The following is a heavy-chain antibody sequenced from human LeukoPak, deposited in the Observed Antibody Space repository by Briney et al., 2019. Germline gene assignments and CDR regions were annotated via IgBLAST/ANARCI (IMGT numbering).Heavy chain of an antibody. CDR1: GFTFSSYA. J-gene: IGHJ4*01. Sequence: PGGSLRLSCAAFGFTFSSYAMSWVRQAPGKGLEWVSAISGSGGSTYYADSVKGRFTISRDNSKNTLYLQMNSLRAEDTAVYYCAKETEQWLVAFDYWXXXTXVXXXS. CDR3: AKETEQWLVAFDY. V-gene: IGHV3-23*01. CDR2: ISGSGGST. D-gene: IGHD6-19*01.